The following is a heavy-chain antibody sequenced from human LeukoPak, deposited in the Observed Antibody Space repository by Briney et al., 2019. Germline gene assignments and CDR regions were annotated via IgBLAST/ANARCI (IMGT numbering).Heavy chain of an antibody. CDR2: IYYSGST. D-gene: IGHD1-26*01. J-gene: IGHJ4*02. V-gene: IGHV4-59*01. CDR3: ARDRYGGFDY. CDR1: GGSISSYY. Sequence: SETLSLTCTVSGGSISSYYWSWIRQPPGKGLEWIGYIYYSGSTHYNPSLKSRVTISVDTSKTQFSLKLSSVTAADTAVYYCARDRYGGFDYWGQGTLVTVSS.